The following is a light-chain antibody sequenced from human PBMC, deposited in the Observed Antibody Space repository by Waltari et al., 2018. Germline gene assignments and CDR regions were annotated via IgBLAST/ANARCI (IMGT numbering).Light chain of an antibody. CDR3: LQYNNNPLT. Sequence: DIQMTQSPSSLSASAGDRVTITCRASQGISTYLNWYQQKPGKAPKRLIYAASSLESGVPSRFSGSGSGTDFTLTISSLQPEDFATYYCLQYNNNPLTFGQGTKVEIK. J-gene: IGKJ1*01. CDR1: QGISTY. V-gene: IGKV1-17*01. CDR2: AAS.